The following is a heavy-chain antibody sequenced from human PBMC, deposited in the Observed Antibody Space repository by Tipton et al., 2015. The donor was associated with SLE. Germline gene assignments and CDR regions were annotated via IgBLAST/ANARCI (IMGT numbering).Heavy chain of an antibody. D-gene: IGHD7-27*01. J-gene: IGHJ4*02. CDR1: GGSISSGDHH. CDR3: ARGPEELGIPPLFDY. CDR2: INHSGST. V-gene: IGHV4-30-4*08. Sequence: TLSLTCSVSGGSISSGDHHWNWIRQRPGKGLEWIGEINHSGSTNYNPSLKSRVTISVDTSKNQFSLKLSSVTAADTAVYYCARGPEELGIPPLFDYWGQGTLVTVSS.